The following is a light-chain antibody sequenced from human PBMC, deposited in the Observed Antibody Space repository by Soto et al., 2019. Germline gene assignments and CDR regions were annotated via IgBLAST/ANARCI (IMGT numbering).Light chain of an antibody. V-gene: IGKV3-20*01. CDR1: QTVSSS. CDR2: EVS. Sequence: EIVLTQSPATLSLSPGERATLSCRASQTVSSSLAWYQQKPGQAPRLLIYEVSNRATGIPDRFSASGSGTDFTLTVSRLEPEDFAVYYCHQYAHSPLTFGGGTKVETK. J-gene: IGKJ4*01. CDR3: HQYAHSPLT.